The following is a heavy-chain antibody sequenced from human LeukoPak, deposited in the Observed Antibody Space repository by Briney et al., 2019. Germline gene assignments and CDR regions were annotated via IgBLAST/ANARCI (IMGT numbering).Heavy chain of an antibody. CDR2: ISSSSSYI. Sequence: PGGSLRLSCAASGFTSSSYSMNWVRQAPGKGLEWVSSISSSSSYIYYADSVKGRFTISRDNAKNSLYLQMNSLRAEDTAVYYCARDRVTRPSDAFDIWGQGTMVTVSS. CDR1: GFTSSSYS. J-gene: IGHJ3*02. V-gene: IGHV3-21*01. CDR3: ARDRVTRPSDAFDI. D-gene: IGHD4-11*01.